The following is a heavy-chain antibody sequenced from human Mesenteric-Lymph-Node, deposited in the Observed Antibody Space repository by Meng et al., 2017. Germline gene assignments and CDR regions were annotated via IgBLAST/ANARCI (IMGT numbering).Heavy chain of an antibody. CDR1: GGSFSGYY. Sequence: SETLSLTCAVYGGSFSGYYWSWIRQPPGKGLEWIGEINHSGSTNYNPSLKSRVTISVDTSKNQFSLKLSSVTAADTALYYCARDINTSGWYREGFDYWGQGTLVTVSS. J-gene: IGHJ4*02. D-gene: IGHD6-19*01. CDR3: ARDINTSGWYREGFDY. V-gene: IGHV4-34*01. CDR2: INHSGST.